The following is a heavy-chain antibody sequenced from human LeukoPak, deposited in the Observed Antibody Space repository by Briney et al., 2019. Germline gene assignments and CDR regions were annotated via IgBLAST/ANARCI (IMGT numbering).Heavy chain of an antibody. CDR2: IKPNSGGT. CDR3: ATNILVRDIINWFDP. CDR1: GYSFADYY. Sequence: ASVKVSCKASGYSFADYYMHWVRQAPGQGLEWMGWIKPNSGGTRSAQKFQGRVTMTRDTSISTAYVELSSLRYDDTAVYYCATNILVRDIINWFDPWGQGTLVTVSS. D-gene: IGHD3-10*01. J-gene: IGHJ5*02. V-gene: IGHV1-2*02.